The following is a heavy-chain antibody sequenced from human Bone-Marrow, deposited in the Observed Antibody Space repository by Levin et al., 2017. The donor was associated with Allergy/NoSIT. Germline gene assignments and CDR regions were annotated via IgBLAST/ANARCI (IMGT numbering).Heavy chain of an antibody. CDR3: ARSSVAVTGTGSNWFDH. V-gene: IGHV1-18*01. J-gene: IGHJ5*02. CDR2: ISAYTGDT. D-gene: IGHD6-19*01. Sequence: GGSLRLSCKASGYTFHTHGMTWVRQAPGQGLEWMGWISAYTGDTNYAQKFQDRITITIDTSTSTGYLDLRGLRSNDTAVYYCARSSVAVTGTGSNWFDHWGQGTLVTVTS. CDR1: GYTFHTHG.